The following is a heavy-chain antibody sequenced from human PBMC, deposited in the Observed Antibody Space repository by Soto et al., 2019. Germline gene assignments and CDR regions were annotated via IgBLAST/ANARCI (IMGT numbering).Heavy chain of an antibody. CDR2: IWYDGSNK. J-gene: IGHJ5*02. D-gene: IGHD3-10*01. CDR1: GFTFSSYG. Sequence: QVQLVESGGGVVQPGRSLRLSCAASGFTFSSYGMHWVRQAPGKGLEWVAVIWYDGSNKYYADSVKGRFTISRDNSKNPLYLQMTSLRAEDAAVYYCARDGSGILDWLSHWGQGTLVTVSS. CDR3: ARDGSGILDWLSH. V-gene: IGHV3-33*01.